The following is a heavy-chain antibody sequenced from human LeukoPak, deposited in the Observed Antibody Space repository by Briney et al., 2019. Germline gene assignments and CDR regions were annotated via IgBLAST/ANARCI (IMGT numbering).Heavy chain of an antibody. CDR2: INPNSGGT. CDR1: GYTLTELS. Sequence: GASVKVSCKVSGYTLTELSMHWVRQAPGQGLEWMGRINPNSGGTNYAQKFQGRVTMTRDTSISTAYMELSRLRSDDTAVYYCARAYSGYEWGQGTLVTVSS. J-gene: IGHJ4*02. D-gene: IGHD5-12*01. CDR3: ARAYSGYE. V-gene: IGHV1-2*06.